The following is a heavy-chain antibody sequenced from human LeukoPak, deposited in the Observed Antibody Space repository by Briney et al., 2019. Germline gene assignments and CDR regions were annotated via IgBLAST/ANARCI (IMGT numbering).Heavy chain of an antibody. CDR2: INWNGGST. D-gene: IGHD6-19*01. CDR3: ARDSIAVAGNDY. CDR1: GFTFDDYG. J-gene: IGHJ4*02. V-gene: IGHV3-20*04. Sequence: GGSLRLSCTASGFTFDDYGMSWVRQAPGKGLEWVSGINWNGGSTGYADSVKGRFTISRDNAKNSLYLQMNSLRAEDTALYYCARDSIAVAGNDYWGQGTLVTVSS.